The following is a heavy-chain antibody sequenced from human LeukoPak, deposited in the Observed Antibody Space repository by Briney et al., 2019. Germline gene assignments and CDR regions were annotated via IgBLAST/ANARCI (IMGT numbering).Heavy chain of an antibody. CDR3: ASSGSGYDYDSYYYHYLDV. J-gene: IGHJ6*03. CDR1: VGVISSYY. Sequence: SGTLSLTCPVSVGVISSYYLGGIRQPPGKGLAWVGDIYYSGSTNYNPSLKSRVTISVDTCKNQFSLKLSSVTAADTAVYYCASSGSGYDYDSYYYHYLDVWGKGTTVTVSS. V-gene: IGHV4-59*01. D-gene: IGHD5-12*01. CDR2: IYYSGST.